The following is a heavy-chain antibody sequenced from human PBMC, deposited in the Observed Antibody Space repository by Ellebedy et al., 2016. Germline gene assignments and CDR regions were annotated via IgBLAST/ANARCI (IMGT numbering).Heavy chain of an antibody. CDR3: ARLRIDGYNPDY. D-gene: IGHD5-24*01. V-gene: IGHV1-2*02. Sequence: ASVKVSCXASGYTFTGYYMHWVRQAPGHGLEWMGWINPNSGGTNYAQKFQGRVTMTRDTSISTAYMELSRLRSDDTAVYYCARLRIDGYNPDYWGQGTLVTVSS. J-gene: IGHJ4*02. CDR2: INPNSGGT. CDR1: GYTFTGYY.